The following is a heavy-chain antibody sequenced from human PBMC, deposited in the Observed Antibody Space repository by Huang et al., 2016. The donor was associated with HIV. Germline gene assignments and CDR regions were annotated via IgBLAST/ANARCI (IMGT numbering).Heavy chain of an antibody. J-gene: IGHJ4*02. Sequence: EVQLVESGGGLVQPGGSLRLSCAASGFTFSSYWMHWVRQVPGKGLGWVSHMKSDGSSTSYADSVKGRFTISRDNAKNTLDLQMNSLRAEDTAVYYCARGSRQGKYYYGSGTAYWGQGTLVTVSS. V-gene: IGHV3-74*01. CDR2: MKSDGSST. CDR1: GFTFSSYW. CDR3: ARGSRQGKYYYGSGTAY. D-gene: IGHD3-10*01.